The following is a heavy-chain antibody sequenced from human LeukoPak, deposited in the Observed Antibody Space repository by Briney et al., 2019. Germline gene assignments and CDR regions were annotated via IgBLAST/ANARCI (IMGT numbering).Heavy chain of an antibody. CDR3: ARRYSSGWPPRGAFDI. CDR1: GFTFSSCA. J-gene: IGHJ3*02. CDR2: INHSGST. Sequence: GSLRLSCEASGFTFSSCAMSWIRQPPGKGLEWMGEINHSGSTNYNPSLKSRVTISVDTSKNQFSLKLSSVTAADTAVYYCARRYSSGWPPRGAFDIWGQGTMVTVSS. V-gene: IGHV4-34*01. D-gene: IGHD6-19*01.